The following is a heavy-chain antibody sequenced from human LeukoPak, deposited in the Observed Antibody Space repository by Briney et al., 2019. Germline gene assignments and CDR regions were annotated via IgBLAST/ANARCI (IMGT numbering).Heavy chain of an antibody. J-gene: IGHJ4*02. CDR2: ISYDGSNK. CDR1: GFTFSSYG. D-gene: IGHD2-15*01. Sequence: GGSLRLSCAASGFTFSSYGMHWVRQAPGKGLEWVAVISYDGSNKYYADSVKGRFTISRDHSKNTLYLQMNSLRAEDTAVYYCAKDVVVVALSSVDYWGQGTLVTVSS. CDR3: AKDVVVVALSSVDY. V-gene: IGHV3-30*18.